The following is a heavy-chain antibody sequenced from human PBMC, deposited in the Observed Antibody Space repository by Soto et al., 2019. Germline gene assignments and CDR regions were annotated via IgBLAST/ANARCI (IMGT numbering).Heavy chain of an antibody. J-gene: IGHJ6*02. CDR3: ARTVDTTTDYYYYGMDV. Sequence: PSETLSLTCTVSGGSISSYYWSWIRQPPGQGLEWIGYIYNSGSTNYNPSLKSRVTISADTSTNQFSLKLRSVSAADTAVYYCARTVDTTTDYYYYGMDVWGQGTTVTVSS. CDR2: IYNSGST. CDR1: GGSISSYY. V-gene: IGHV4-59*01. D-gene: IGHD5-18*01.